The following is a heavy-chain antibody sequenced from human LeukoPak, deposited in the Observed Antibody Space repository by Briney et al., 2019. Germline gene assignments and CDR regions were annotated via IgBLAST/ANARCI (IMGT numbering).Heavy chain of an antibody. J-gene: IGHJ5*02. Sequence: GSLRLSCAASGFTFSSYTLHWVRQAPGKGLEWVAVMLYDGETAYYADSVKGRFTVSRDNSKNTLYLQMNSLRAEDTAVYYCARDGLASSRLLDWFDPWGQGTLVTVSS. CDR1: GFTFSSYT. D-gene: IGHD2-8*02. V-gene: IGHV3-30*04. CDR2: MLYDGETA. CDR3: ARDGLASSRLLDWFDP.